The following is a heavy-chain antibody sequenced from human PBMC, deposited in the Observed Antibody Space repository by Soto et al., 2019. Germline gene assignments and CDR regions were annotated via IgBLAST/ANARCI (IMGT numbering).Heavy chain of an antibody. CDR2: MYHSGST. D-gene: IGHD3-22*01. CDR3: GRVAYDSSVYWPEY. Sequence: PSETLSLTCAVSGGSISSGGYSWSWIRQPPGKGLEWIGYMYHSGSTYYNPSLKSRVTISRDDSVNSLYLQMNSLKTEDTAVYYCGRVAYDSSVYWPEYWGQGTLVTVSS. J-gene: IGHJ4*02. CDR1: GGSISSGGYS. V-gene: IGHV4-30-2*01.